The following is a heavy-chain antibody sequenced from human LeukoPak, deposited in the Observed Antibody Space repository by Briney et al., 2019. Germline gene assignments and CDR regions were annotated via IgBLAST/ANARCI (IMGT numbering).Heavy chain of an antibody. CDR3: ARVTGLALDY. Sequence: PGGSLRLSCAASGFTFSSYSMNWVRQAPGKGLEWVSYISSSSSTIYYADSVKGRFTISRDNAKNSLYLQMNSLRAEDTAVYYCARVTGLALDYWGQGTLVTVSS. V-gene: IGHV3-48*01. CDR2: ISSSSSTI. CDR1: GFTFSSYS. D-gene: IGHD6-19*01. J-gene: IGHJ4*02.